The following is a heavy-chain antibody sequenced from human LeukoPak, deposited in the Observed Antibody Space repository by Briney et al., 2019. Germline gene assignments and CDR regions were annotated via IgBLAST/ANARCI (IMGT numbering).Heavy chain of an antibody. CDR1: GGSISSGDYY. J-gene: IGHJ3*02. CDR2: IYYSGST. CDR3: ARGRSSGWDDAFDI. V-gene: IGHV4-30-4*08. D-gene: IGHD6-19*01. Sequence: SQTLSLTCTVSGGSISSGDYYWRWIRQPPGTGLEWIGYIYYSGSTYYNPSLKSRVTISVDTSKNQFSLKLSSVTAADTAVYYCARGRSSGWDDAFDIWGQGTMVTVSS.